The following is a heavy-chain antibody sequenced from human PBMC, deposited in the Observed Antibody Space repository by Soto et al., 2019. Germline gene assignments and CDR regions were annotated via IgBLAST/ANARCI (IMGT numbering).Heavy chain of an antibody. Sequence: EVQLVESGGGLVKPGGSLRLCCAASGFTVSSNYMSWVRQAPGKGLEWVSVIYSGGSTYYADSVKGRFTISRDNSKNTRYLQMNSLRAEDTAVYYCAREPRGGYSYGSFRYGMDVWGQGTTVTVSS. D-gene: IGHD5-18*01. V-gene: IGHV3-66*01. CDR2: IYSGGST. CDR3: AREPRGGYSYGSFRYGMDV. CDR1: GFTVSSNY. J-gene: IGHJ6*02.